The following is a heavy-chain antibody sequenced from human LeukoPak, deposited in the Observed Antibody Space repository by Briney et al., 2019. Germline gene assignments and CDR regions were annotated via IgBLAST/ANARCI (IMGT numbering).Heavy chain of an antibody. CDR2: ISSSSSYI. Sequence: GGSLRLSCAASGLAFRNYGMNWVRQAPGKGLNWVSSISSSSSYIYYADSVKGRFTISRDNAKNSLYLQMNSLRAEDTAVYYCASSGVTNWDYFDYWGQGTLVTVSS. CDR3: ASSGVTNWDYFDY. J-gene: IGHJ4*02. D-gene: IGHD1-1*01. V-gene: IGHV3-21*01. CDR1: GLAFRNYG.